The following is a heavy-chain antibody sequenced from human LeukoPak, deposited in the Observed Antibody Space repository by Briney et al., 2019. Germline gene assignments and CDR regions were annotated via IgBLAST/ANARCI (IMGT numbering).Heavy chain of an antibody. CDR2: IYPGDSDA. V-gene: IGHV5-51*01. CDR1: GDSFTNYW. Sequence: KGGESLKISCKGSGDSFTNYWIGWVRQMPGKGLEWMGVIYPGDSDATYSPSFQGQVTISADKSISTAYLQWSSLKASDTAMYYCARHEGEMGGYYFYFDYWGQGTLVTVSS. J-gene: IGHJ4*02. D-gene: IGHD3-3*01. CDR3: ARHEGEMGGYYFYFDY.